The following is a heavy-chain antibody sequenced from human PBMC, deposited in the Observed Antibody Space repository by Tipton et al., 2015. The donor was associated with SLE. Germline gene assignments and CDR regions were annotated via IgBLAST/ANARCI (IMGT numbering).Heavy chain of an antibody. CDR1: GGSISSHY. D-gene: IGHD5-18*01. CDR3: ARGRGSYGGYYYYYYMDV. Sequence: TLSLTCTVSGGSISSHYWSWIRQAPGKGLEWIGYIYYSGSTNYNPSLKSRVTISVDTSKNQFSLKLSSVTAADTAVYYCARGRGSYGGYYYYYYMDVWGKGTTVTVSS. V-gene: IGHV4-59*11. J-gene: IGHJ6*03. CDR2: IYYSGST.